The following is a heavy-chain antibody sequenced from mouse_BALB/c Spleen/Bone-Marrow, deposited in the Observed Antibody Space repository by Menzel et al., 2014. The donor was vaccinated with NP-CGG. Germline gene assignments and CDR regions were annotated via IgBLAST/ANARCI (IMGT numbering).Heavy chain of an antibody. CDR3: ARASYYYGSRYDY. CDR2: IGIGGST. J-gene: IGHJ2*01. D-gene: IGHD1-1*01. V-gene: IGHV2-9*02. CDR1: GFSLTSYG. Sequence: QVQLQQSGPGLVAPSQSLSITCTVSGFSLTSYGVHWVRQPPGKGLEWLGVIGIGGSTNYNSALMSRLSISKDNSKSQVFLKMNSPQTDDTAMYYCARASYYYGSRYDYWGQGTTLTVSS.